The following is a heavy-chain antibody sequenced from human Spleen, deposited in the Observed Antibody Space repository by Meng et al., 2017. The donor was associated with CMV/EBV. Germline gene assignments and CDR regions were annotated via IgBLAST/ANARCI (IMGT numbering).Heavy chain of an antibody. CDR2: IYHSGST. V-gene: IGHV4-38-2*02. CDR1: GYSISSGYY. Sequence: SETLSLTCTVSGYSISSGYYWGWIRQPPGKGLEWIGSIYHSGSTYYNPSLKSRVTISVDTSKNQFSLKLSSVTAADTAVYYCARVAGYCSSTSCSYGMDVWGQGTTVTVSS. D-gene: IGHD2-2*01. CDR3: ARVAGYCSSTSCSYGMDV. J-gene: IGHJ6*02.